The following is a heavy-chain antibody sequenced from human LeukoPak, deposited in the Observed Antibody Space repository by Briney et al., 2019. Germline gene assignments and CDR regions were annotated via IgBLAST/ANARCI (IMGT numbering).Heavy chain of an antibody. D-gene: IGHD6-13*01. V-gene: IGHV5-51*01. Sequence: GESLKISCKASGYTFSTYWIAWVRQMPGKGLEWMGIIYPSDSDTRYSPSFQGQVTISADKSFSTAYLQWKSLKDSDTAMYYCARRIAAITIYHYAMDVWGHGTTVIVSS. CDR2: IYPSDSDT. CDR1: GYTFSTYW. J-gene: IGHJ6*02. CDR3: ARRIAAITIYHYAMDV.